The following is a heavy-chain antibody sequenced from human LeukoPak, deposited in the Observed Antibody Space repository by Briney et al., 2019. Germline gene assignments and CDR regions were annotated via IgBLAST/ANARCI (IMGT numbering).Heavy chain of an antibody. J-gene: IGHJ4*02. D-gene: IGHD3-3*01. CDR2: MNPNSGNT. CDR1: GYTFTSYD. CDR3: ARGLSITIFGVVKSGYYFDY. V-gene: IGHV1-8*01. Sequence: ASVKDSCKASGYTFTSYDINWVRQATGQGLEWMGWMNPNSGNTGYAQKFQGRVTMTRNTSISTAYMELSSLRSEDTAVYYCARGLSITIFGVVKSGYYFDYWGQGTLVTVSS.